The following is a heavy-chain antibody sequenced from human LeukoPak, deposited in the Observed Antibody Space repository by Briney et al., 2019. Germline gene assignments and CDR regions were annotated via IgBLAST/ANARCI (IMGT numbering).Heavy chain of an antibody. CDR1: GFTFSSYA. D-gene: IGHD6-19*01. Sequence: PGGSLRLSCAASGFTFSSYAMHWVRQAPGKGLEWVAVISYDGSNKYYADSVQGRFTISRDTSKNTLFLQMNSLRAEDTALYYCARRGAGSGGLDYWGQGTLVTVSS. V-gene: IGHV3-30-3*01. CDR3: ARRGAGSGGLDY. J-gene: IGHJ4*02. CDR2: ISYDGSNK.